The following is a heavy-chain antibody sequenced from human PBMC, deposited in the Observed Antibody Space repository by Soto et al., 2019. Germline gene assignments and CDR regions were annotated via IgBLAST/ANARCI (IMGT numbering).Heavy chain of an antibody. Sequence: ASVKVSCKASGYTFTHCGTTWVRQAPGQGLEWMGWINSFSGDTNYPQKLQGRLTMTTDTSTNTVYMELRNLRSDDTAVYYCARDLHSGGKYWYFDIWGRGTLVTVSS. D-gene: IGHD2-15*01. CDR2: INSFSGDT. CDR3: ARDLHSGGKYWYFDI. V-gene: IGHV1-18*01. CDR1: GYTFTHCG. J-gene: IGHJ2*01.